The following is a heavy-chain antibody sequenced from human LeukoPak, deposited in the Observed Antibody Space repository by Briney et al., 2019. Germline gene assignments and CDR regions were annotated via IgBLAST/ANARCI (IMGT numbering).Heavy chain of an antibody. CDR1: GFTFSNAW. Sequence: PGGSLRLSRAASGFTFSNAWMSWVRQAPGKGLEWVGRIKSKTDGGTTDYAAPVKGRFTISRDDSKNTLYLQMNSLKTEDTAVYYCTTDGLLWFGELLVMDVWGQGTTVTVSS. V-gene: IGHV3-15*01. J-gene: IGHJ6*02. CDR3: TTDGLLWFGELLVMDV. D-gene: IGHD3-10*01. CDR2: IKSKTDGGTT.